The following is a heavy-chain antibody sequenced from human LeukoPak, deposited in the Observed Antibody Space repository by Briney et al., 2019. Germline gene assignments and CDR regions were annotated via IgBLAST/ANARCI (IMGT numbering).Heavy chain of an antibody. CDR3: ARDLYSSSLYGAFDI. CDR2: IWYDGSNK. V-gene: IGHV3-33*01. D-gene: IGHD6-13*01. J-gene: IGHJ3*02. CDR1: GFTFSSYG. Sequence: GGSLRLSCAASGFTFSSYGMHWVRQAPGKGLEWVAVIWYDGSNKYYADSVKGRFTISRDNSKNTLYLQMNSLRAEDTAVYYCARDLYSSSLYGAFDIWGQGTMVTVSS.